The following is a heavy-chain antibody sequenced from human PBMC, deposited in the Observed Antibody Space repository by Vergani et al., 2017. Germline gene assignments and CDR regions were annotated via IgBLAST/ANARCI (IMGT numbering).Heavy chain of an antibody. CDR3: ARPYYDSSRDAFDI. CDR2: ISYDGSNK. D-gene: IGHD3-22*01. CDR1: GFTFSSYG. J-gene: IGHJ3*02. Sequence: QVQLVESGGGVVQPGRSLRLSCAASGFTFSSYGMHWVRQAPGKGLEWVAVISYDGSNKYYADSVKGRFTISRDNSKNTLYLQMNSLRAEDTAVYYCARPYYDSSRDAFDIWGQGTMVTVSS. V-gene: IGHV3-30*03.